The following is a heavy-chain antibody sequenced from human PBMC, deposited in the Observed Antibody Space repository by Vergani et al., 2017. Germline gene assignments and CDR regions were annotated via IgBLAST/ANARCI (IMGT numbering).Heavy chain of an antibody. Sequence: EVQLVESGGGLVKPGGSLRLSCVASGFTFSSYSMNWVRQAPGKGLEWVSSISSSSSYIYYADSVKGRFTISRDNAKNSLYLQMNSLRAEDTAVYYCASMYSSSWYDYYYYGMDVWGQGTTVTVSS. CDR2: ISSSSSYI. J-gene: IGHJ6*02. CDR3: ASMYSSSWYDYYYYGMDV. D-gene: IGHD6-13*01. CDR1: GFTFSSYS. V-gene: IGHV3-21*01.